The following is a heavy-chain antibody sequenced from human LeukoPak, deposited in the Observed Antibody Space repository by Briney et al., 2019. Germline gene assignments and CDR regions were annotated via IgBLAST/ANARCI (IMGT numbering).Heavy chain of an antibody. CDR3: ARVKTPGVRLRLLAAAGATDY. V-gene: IGHV4-34*01. CDR1: GGSFSGYY. Sequence: SETLSLTCAVYGGSFSGYYWSWIRQPPGKGLEWIGETNHSGSTNYNPSLKSRVTISVDTSKNQFSLKLSSVTAADTAVYYCARVKTPGVRLRLLAAAGATDYWGQGTLVTVSS. J-gene: IGHJ4*02. D-gene: IGHD6-13*01. CDR2: TNHSGST.